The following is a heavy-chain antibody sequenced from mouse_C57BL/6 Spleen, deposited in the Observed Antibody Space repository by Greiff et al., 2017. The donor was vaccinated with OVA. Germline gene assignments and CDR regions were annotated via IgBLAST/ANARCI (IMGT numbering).Heavy chain of an antibody. J-gene: IGHJ2*01. V-gene: IGHV5-4*01. CDR1: GFTFSSYA. CDR3: ARCTVPYVDY. CDR2: ISDGGSYT. Sequence: EVQGVESGGGLVKPGGSLKLSCAASGFTFSSYAMSWVRQTPEKRLEWVASISDGGSYTYYQDNVKGRFTSSRANAKNNQYLQMSHLKSEDTAMYYCARCTVPYVDYWGQGTTLTVSS. D-gene: IGHD1-1*01.